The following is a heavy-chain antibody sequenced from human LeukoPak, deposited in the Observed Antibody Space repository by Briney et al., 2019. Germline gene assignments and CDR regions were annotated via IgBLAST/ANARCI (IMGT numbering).Heavy chain of an antibody. V-gene: IGHV4-39*07. CDR3: ARVEASGYDYGAFDY. Sequence: SETLSLTCSVSGASFSSDSYYWVWIRQPPGKGLEWIGSWYYGGSTPYNPSLKSRVTVSVDTSKNQFSLKLSSVTAEDTAVYYCARVEASGYDYGAFDYWGQGTLVTVSS. J-gene: IGHJ4*02. CDR2: WYYGGST. D-gene: IGHD5-12*01. CDR1: GASFSSDSYY.